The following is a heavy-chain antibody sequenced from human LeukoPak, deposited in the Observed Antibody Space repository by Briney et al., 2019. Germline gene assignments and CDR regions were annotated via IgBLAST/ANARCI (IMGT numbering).Heavy chain of an antibody. D-gene: IGHD3-3*01. J-gene: IGHJ4*02. CDR2: IIPIFGTA. Sequence: ASVKVSCKASGGTFSGYAISWVRQAPGQGLEWMGRIIPIFGTANYAQKFQGRVTITTDESTSTAYMELSSLRSEDTAVYYCATEPTIYDFWSGSMYYFDYWGQGTLVTVSS. V-gene: IGHV1-69*05. CDR3: ATEPTIYDFWSGSMYYFDY. CDR1: GGTFSGYA.